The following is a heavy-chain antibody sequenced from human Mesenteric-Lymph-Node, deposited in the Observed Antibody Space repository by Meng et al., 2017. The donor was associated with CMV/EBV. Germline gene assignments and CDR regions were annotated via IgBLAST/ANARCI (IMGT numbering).Heavy chain of an antibody. CDR2: IRYNAGSP. CDR3: ARFCTSTDCYPYYYYGMDV. Sequence: GESLKISCVTSGFIFSSYWMSWVRQAPWKGLEWVASIRYNAGSPHYADSVQGRFTISRDNTKKSLYLQMNSLRAEDTALYYCARFCTSTDCYPYYYYGMDVWGQGTAVTVSS. J-gene: IGHJ6*02. CDR1: GFIFSSYW. D-gene: IGHD2-2*01. V-gene: IGHV3-20*04.